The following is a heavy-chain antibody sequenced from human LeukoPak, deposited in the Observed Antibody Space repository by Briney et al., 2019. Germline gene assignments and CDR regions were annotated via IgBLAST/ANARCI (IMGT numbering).Heavy chain of an antibody. CDR3: ARASTTTTIFDS. CDR2: LYSGGTT. J-gene: IGHJ4*02. V-gene: IGHV3-23*05. Sequence: GGSLRLSCAASGFTFSSYAMSWVRQAPGEGLEWVSALYSGGTTYYADSVKGRFTISRDNSKNTVYLQMNSLRAEDTAVYYCARASTTTTIFDSWGQGALVTVSS. D-gene: IGHD5/OR15-5a*01. CDR1: GFTFSSYA.